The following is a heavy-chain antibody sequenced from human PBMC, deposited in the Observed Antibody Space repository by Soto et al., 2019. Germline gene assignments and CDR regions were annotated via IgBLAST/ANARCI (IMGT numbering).Heavy chain of an antibody. CDR2: ISGSGGST. Sequence: EVQLLESGGGLVQPGGSLRLSCAASGFTFSSYAMSWVRQAPGKGLEWVSAISGSGGSTYYADSVKGRFTISRDNSKNRLYLQMNSLRAEDTAVYYCAKGERGYCTNGVCYKGYYFDYRAQGTLVTVSS. D-gene: IGHD2-8*01. V-gene: IGHV3-23*01. J-gene: IGHJ4*02. CDR1: GFTFSSYA. CDR3: AKGERGYCTNGVCYKGYYFDY.